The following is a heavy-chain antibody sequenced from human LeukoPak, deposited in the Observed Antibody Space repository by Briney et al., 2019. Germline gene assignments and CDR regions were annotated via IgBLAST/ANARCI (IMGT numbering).Heavy chain of an antibody. D-gene: IGHD3-22*01. CDR3: ARAGVYYYDSSGYYEDY. V-gene: IGHV1-18*01. CDR1: GGTFSSYA. Sequence: VASVKVSCKASGGTFSSYAISWVRQAPGQGLEWMGWISAYNGNTNYAQKLQGRVTMTTDTSTSTAYMELRSLRSDDTAVYYCARAGVYYYDSSGYYEDYWGQGTLVTVSS. CDR2: ISAYNGNT. J-gene: IGHJ4*02.